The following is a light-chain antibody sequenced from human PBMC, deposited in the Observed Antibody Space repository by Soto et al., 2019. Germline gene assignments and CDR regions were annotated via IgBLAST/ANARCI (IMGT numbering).Light chain of an antibody. V-gene: IGKV3-11*01. Sequence: EIVLTQSPATLSLSPGERATLSCRASQSISSYLGWYQQKPGQAPRLLIYDASNRAAGIPARFSGSGSGTDFTRTIRSLEPEDFAVYYCQQRSKWPLTFGGGTKVEI. CDR3: QQRSKWPLT. CDR2: DAS. J-gene: IGKJ4*01. CDR1: QSISSY.